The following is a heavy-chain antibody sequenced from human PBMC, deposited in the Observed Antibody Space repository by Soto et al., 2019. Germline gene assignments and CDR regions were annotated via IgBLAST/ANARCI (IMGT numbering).Heavy chain of an antibody. V-gene: IGHV3-15*01. CDR2: IKNKADGGTT. CDR3: TTDPGDYQDF. D-gene: IGHD4-17*01. J-gene: IGHJ4*02. Sequence: EVQLVESGGDLVKPGGCLRLSCAASGITFTNAWMSWVRQAPGKGLEWVGRIKNKADGGTTDYAAPVRGRFTISRDDSINTLFLRMNSLETEDTAVYYCTTDPGDYQDFWGQGTLVTVSS. CDR1: GITFTNAW.